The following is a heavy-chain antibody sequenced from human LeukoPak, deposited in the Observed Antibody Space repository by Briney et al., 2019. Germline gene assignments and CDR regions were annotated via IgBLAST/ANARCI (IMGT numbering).Heavy chain of an antibody. CDR2: ISGSGGST. J-gene: IGHJ4*02. CDR1: GFTFSSYA. D-gene: IGHD3-22*01. V-gene: IGHV3-23*01. Sequence: PGGSLRLSCAASGFTFSSYAMSWVRQAPGKGLEWVSAISGSGGSTYYADSVKGRLTISRDNSKNTLYLQMNSLRAEDTAVYYCANDYYDSSGYYYYFDYWGQGTLVTVSS. CDR3: ANDYYDSSGYYYYFDY.